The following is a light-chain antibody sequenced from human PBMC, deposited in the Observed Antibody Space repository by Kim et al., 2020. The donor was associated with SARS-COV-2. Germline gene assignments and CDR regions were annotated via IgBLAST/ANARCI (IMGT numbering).Light chain of an antibody. J-gene: IGKJ2*01. CDR2: EAS. CDR3: QQFHNSPFT. V-gene: IGKV1-9*01. CDR1: PGIYTY. Sequence: IQLTQSPSSLSASVGDRVTITCRASPGIYTYLAWYQQKPGKAPKLLVYEASTLQTGVPSRFSGSGSGTEFTLTISSLQSEDFATFYCQQFHNSPFTFGLGTKLEI.